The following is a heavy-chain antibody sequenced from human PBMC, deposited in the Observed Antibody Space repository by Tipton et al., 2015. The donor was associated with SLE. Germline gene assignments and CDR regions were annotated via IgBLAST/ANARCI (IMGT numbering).Heavy chain of an antibody. D-gene: IGHD1-20*01. CDR3: AKGRVPNWNYGDY. J-gene: IGHJ4*02. CDR2: ISGSGDNT. Sequence: SLRLSCAASGFTFSSYAMSWVRQAPGKGLEWVSTISGSGDNTHYADSVKGRFTISRDNSKNTLYLQMNSLRAEDTAVYYCAKGRVPNWNYGDYWGQGTLVTGSA. V-gene: IGHV3-23*01. CDR1: GFTFSSYA.